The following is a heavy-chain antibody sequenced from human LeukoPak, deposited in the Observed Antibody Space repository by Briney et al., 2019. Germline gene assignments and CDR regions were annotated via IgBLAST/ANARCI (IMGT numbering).Heavy chain of an antibody. CDR1: GGPFSGYY. J-gene: IGHJ3*02. Sequence: SETLSLTCAVYGGPFSGYYWSWIRQPPGKGLEWIGEINHSGSTNYNPSLKSRVTILVDTSKNQFSLKLSSVTAADTAVYYCARDRRLRGSGSYRIDAFDIWGQGTMVTVSS. D-gene: IGHD3-10*01. V-gene: IGHV4-34*01. CDR3: ARDRRLRGSGSYRIDAFDI. CDR2: INHSGST.